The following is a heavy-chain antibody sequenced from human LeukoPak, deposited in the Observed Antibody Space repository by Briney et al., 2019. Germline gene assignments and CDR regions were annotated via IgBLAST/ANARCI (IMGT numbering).Heavy chain of an antibody. CDR3: ARDLIGRYTFDY. Sequence: GGSLRLSCEASEFIFSSYGMHWVRQAPGKGLDWVALMSPDGNKKYYADSVKGRFTISRDNSKNTVDLQLNSLRAEDTAVYYCARDLIGRYTFDYCGQGTLVTVSS. J-gene: IGHJ4*02. CDR1: EFIFSSYG. D-gene: IGHD3-10*01. V-gene: IGHV3-30*19. CDR2: MSPDGNKK.